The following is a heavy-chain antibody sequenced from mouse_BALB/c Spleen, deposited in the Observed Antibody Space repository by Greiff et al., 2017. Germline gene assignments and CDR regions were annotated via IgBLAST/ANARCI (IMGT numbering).Heavy chain of an antibody. V-gene: IGHV3-6*02. CDR1: GYSITSGYY. D-gene: IGHD2-14*01. CDR3: ARSRSYFDY. CDR2: ISYDGSN. J-gene: IGHJ2*01. Sequence: VQLQQSGPGLVKPSQSLSLTCSVTGYSITSGYYWNWIRQFPGNKLEWMGYISYDGSNNYNPSLKNRISITRDTSKNQFFLKLNSVTTEDTATYYCARSRSYFDYWGQGTTLTVSS.